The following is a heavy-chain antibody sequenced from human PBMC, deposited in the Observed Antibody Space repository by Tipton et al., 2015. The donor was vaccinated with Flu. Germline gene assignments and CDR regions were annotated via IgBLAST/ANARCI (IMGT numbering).Heavy chain of an antibody. J-gene: IGHJ4*02. Sequence: SGFNFRSYWMSWVRQAPGKGLEWVANINEDGSTTYYVGSVKGRFTISRDNARNSVFLQMNSLRAEDTALYYCAVFKNPGHWGQGTLVTVSS. V-gene: IGHV3-7*01. CDR2: INEDGSTT. D-gene: IGHD2-21*01. CDR1: GFNFRSYW. CDR3: AVFKNPGH.